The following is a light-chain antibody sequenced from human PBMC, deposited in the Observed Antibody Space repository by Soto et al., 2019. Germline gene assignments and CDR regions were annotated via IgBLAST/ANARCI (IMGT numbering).Light chain of an antibody. CDR3: SSYAGSNTLV. CDR2: AVS. V-gene: IGLV2-8*01. Sequence: QSVLTQPPSASGSPGQSVTISCTGTSNDVGGYNYVSWYQQHPGKAPKVLIYAVSKRPSGVPDRFSGSKSGNTASLTVSGLQADDEADYYCSSYAGSNTLVFGTGTKLTVL. J-gene: IGLJ1*01. CDR1: SNDVGGYNY.